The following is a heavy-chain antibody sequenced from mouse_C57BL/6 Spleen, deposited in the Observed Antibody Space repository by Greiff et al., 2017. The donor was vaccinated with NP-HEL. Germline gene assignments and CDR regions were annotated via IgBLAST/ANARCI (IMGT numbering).Heavy chain of an antibody. J-gene: IGHJ2*01. CDR1: GYTFTSYW. CDR3: ARLEAYCYGSSAFDY. CDR2: IDPNSGGT. Sequence: QVQLQQPGAELVKPGASVKLSCKASGYTFTSYWMHWVKQRPGRGLEWIGRIDPNSGGTKYNEKFKSKATLTVDKPSSTAYMQLSSLTSEDSAVYDCARLEAYCYGSSAFDYWGQGTTLTVSS. V-gene: IGHV1-72*01. D-gene: IGHD1-1*01.